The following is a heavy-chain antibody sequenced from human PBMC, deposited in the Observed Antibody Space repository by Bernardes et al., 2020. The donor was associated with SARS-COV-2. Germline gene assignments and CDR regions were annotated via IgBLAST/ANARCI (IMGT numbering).Heavy chain of an antibody. J-gene: IGHJ4*02. CDR1: GGSISNYY. CDR2: IHYSGST. CDR3: AREWSSFDY. D-gene: IGHD1-26*01. Sequence: SETLSLTCTVSGGSISNYYWSWIQQPPGKGLEWIAYIHYSGSTSYSPSLKSRVTISVDTSKNQFSLKLSSVTAADTAVYYCAREWSSFDYWGQGALVTVSS. V-gene: IGHV4-59*01.